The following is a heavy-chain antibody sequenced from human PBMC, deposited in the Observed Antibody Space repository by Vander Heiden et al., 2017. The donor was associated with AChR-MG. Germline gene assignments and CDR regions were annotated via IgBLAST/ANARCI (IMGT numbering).Heavy chain of an antibody. J-gene: IGHJ4*02. CDR2: ISESGSTT. Sequence: EVQLLESGGDLVQPGGSLRLSCSAPGFNFSGYEMSGVRQAPGKGLEWVSVISESGSTTNYADSVKGRFTISRENSKNTLYLQMNSLRVEDTAVYYCAKGSWLDDYGGQGTLVTVSS. V-gene: IGHV3-23*01. CDR3: AKGSWLDDY. CDR1: GFNFSGYE. D-gene: IGHD3-22*01.